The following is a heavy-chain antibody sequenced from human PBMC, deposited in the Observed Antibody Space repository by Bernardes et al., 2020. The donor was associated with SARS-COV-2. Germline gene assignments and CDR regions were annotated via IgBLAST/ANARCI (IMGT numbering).Heavy chain of an antibody. CDR1: GFTFGDYY. J-gene: IGHJ4*01. D-gene: IGHD3-3*01. CDR2: ISSSGSYT. Sequence: GGSLRLSCAASGFTFGDYYRNWIRQAPGQWLEWVSYISSSGSYTNYADSVKGRFTISRDNAKNSLYVQMNRLRAEDTAVYYCAGGKADFYDFWSDYSLDCWGHGTLVTVSS. V-gene: IGHV3-11*06. CDR3: AGGKADFYDFWSDYSLDC.